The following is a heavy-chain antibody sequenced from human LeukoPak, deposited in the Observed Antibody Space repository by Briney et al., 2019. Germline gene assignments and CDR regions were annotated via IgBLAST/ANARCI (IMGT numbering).Heavy chain of an antibody. V-gene: IGHV1-69*01. Sequence: ASVKVSCKASGGTFSSYAISWVRQAPGQGLEWMGGIIPIFGTANYAQKFQGRVTITADESTSTAYMELSSLRSKDTAVYYCARGSYTLGYQPYWGQGTLVTVSS. CDR2: IIPIFGTA. D-gene: IGHD7-27*01. CDR3: ARGSYTLGYQPY. CDR1: GGTFSSYA. J-gene: IGHJ4*02.